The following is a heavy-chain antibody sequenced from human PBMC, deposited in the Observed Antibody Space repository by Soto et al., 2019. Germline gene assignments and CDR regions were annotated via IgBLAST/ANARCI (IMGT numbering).Heavy chain of an antibody. Sequence: ASVNGSCKGSGCNFNSHSMNWLRPAPGQGRECRGWVNPNTGNATSEQGFTGRFVFSVDPSVSTVYLQSFSLNADDSAVYYCARDKPSGSFVYWSQGTLVTVSS. CDR1: GCNFNSHS. V-gene: IGHV7-4-1*01. D-gene: IGHD1-26*01. J-gene: IGHJ4*02. CDR2: VNPNTGNA. CDR3: ARDKPSGSFVY.